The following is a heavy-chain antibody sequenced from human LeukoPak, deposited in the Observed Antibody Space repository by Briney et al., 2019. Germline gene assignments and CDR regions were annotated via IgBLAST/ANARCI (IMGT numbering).Heavy chain of an antibody. CDR2: ISAYNGNT. Sequence: ASVKVSCKASGYTFTSYGISWVRQSPGQGLEWMGWISAYNGNTTYAQKLQGRVTMTTDTSTSTAYMELRSLRSDDTAVYYCARVGGVLRYFDWLLPDYWGQGTLVTVSS. D-gene: IGHD3-9*01. CDR1: GYTFTSYG. V-gene: IGHV1-18*01. J-gene: IGHJ4*02. CDR3: ARVGGVLRYFDWLLPDY.